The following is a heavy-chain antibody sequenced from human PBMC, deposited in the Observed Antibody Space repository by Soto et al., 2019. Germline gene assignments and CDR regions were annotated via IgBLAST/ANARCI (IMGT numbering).Heavy chain of an antibody. CDR3: ASQGYSRSADY. CDR1: EFSVSSNH. V-gene: IGHV3-53*01. Sequence: PGGSLRLSCAASEFSVSSNHMSWVRQAPGKGLEWVSVINRGGLTYYTDSVKGRFTISRDNSKNTLYLQMNSLRAEDTAVYYCASQGYSRSADYWGQGTVVTVSS. J-gene: IGHJ4*02. D-gene: IGHD6-13*01. CDR2: INRGGLT.